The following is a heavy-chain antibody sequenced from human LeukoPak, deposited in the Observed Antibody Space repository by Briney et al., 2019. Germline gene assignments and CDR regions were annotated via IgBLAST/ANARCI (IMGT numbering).Heavy chain of an antibody. CDR1: GFTVSSNY. V-gene: IGHV3-66*01. CDR3: ARDEVRHYYDSSGAFDF. CDR2: IFSGGYT. D-gene: IGHD3-22*01. J-gene: IGHJ3*01. Sequence: PGGSLRLSCAASGFTVSSNYMSWVRQAPGKGLEWVSVIFSGGYTYYADSVRGWFTISRDNSKNTLYLQMNSLRAEDTAVYFCARDEVRHYYDSSGAFDFWGQGTMVTVSS.